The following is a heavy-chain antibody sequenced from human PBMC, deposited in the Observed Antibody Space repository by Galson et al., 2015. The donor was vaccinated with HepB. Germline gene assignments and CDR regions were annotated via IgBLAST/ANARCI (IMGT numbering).Heavy chain of an antibody. J-gene: IGHJ4*02. Sequence: SVKVSCKAPGYTFSGYYLHWVRQAPGQGLEWMGRINPNSGVTNYAQKFQGRVTMTRDTSISTAYMELSRLRSDDSALYYCARGDCFSASCYLLDYWGQGTLVTVSS. V-gene: IGHV1-2*06. CDR3: ARGDCFSASCYLLDY. CDR2: INPNSGVT. D-gene: IGHD2-2*01. CDR1: GYTFSGYY.